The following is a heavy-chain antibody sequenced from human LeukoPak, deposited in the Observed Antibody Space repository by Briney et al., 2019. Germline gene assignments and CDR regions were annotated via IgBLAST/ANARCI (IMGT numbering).Heavy chain of an antibody. CDR3: ASWSRRGSSGSYYRFDY. V-gene: IGHV1-8*01. D-gene: IGHD3-10*01. Sequence: GASVKVSCKASGYTFTSYDINWVRQATGQGLEWMGWMNPNSGNTGYAQKFQGRVTMTRNTSISTAYMELSSLRSEDTAVYYCASWSRRGSSGSYYRFDYWGQGTLVTVSS. CDR1: GYTFTSYD. J-gene: IGHJ4*02. CDR2: MNPNSGNT.